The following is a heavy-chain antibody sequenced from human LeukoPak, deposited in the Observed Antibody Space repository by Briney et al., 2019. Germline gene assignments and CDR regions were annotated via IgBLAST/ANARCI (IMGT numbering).Heavy chain of an antibody. Sequence: GGSLRLSCAASGFTFSSYCMNWVRQAPGKGLEWVAAISGSGSYTYYADSVKGRFTISRDNSKNTLYLQMHNLKAEDTAVYDCAKDHADSIAVAGDDAFDIWGQGTMVTVSS. J-gene: IGHJ3*02. CDR2: ISGSGSYT. CDR3: AKDHADSIAVAGDDAFDI. D-gene: IGHD6-19*01. CDR1: GFTFSSYC. V-gene: IGHV3-23*01.